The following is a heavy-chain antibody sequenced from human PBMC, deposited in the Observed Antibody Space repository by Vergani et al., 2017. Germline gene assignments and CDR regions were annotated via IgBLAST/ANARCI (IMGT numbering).Heavy chain of an antibody. J-gene: IGHJ4*02. CDR3: ARLEDSSGWLWVDY. Sequence: EVQLVESGAEVKKPGESLKISCKGSGYSFTSYWIGWVLQMPGKGLEWMGIIYPGDSDNRDSPSVQGQVTISADKSISTAYLQWSSLKASDTAMYYCARLEDSSGWLWVDYWGQGTLVTVSS. D-gene: IGHD6-19*01. CDR1: GYSFTSYW. CDR2: IYPGDSDN. V-gene: IGHV5-51*03.